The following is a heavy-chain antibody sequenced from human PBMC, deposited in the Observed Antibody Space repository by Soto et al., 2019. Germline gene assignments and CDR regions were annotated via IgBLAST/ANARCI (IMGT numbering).Heavy chain of an antibody. CDR2: ISYDGSNK. CDR3: ARGVPPIMTYDILTDYYYGMDV. J-gene: IGHJ6*02. V-gene: IGHV3-30-3*01. CDR1: GFTFSSYA. Sequence: GGSLRLSCAASGFTFSSYAMHWVRQAPGKGLEWVAVISYDGSNKYYADSVKGRFTISRDNSKNTLYLQMNSLRAEDTAVYYCARGVPPIMTYDILTDYYYGMDVWGQGTTVTVSS. D-gene: IGHD3-9*01.